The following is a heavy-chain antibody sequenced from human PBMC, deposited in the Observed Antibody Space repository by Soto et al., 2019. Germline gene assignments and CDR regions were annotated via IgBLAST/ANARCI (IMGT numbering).Heavy chain of an antibody. J-gene: IGHJ5*02. CDR3: WTDNTDIVATIAWVDP. CDR1: GFTFSSYA. Sequence: GGSLRLSCAASGFTFSSYAMSWVRQAPGKGLEWVSAISGSGGSTYYADSVKGRFTISRDNSKNTLYLQMNSLRAEDTAVYYCWTDNTDIVATIAWVDPWGQGTLVTVSS. D-gene: IGHD5-12*01. CDR2: ISGSGGST. V-gene: IGHV3-23*01.